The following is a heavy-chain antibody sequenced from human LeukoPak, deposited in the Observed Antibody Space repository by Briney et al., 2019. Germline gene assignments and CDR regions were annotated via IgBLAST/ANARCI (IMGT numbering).Heavy chain of an antibody. D-gene: IGHD6-19*01. V-gene: IGHV3-30*03. CDR2: ISYDGGNK. J-gene: IGHJ6*02. Sequence: QPGRSLRLSCAASGFTFSSYGMHWVRQAPGKGLEWVTVISYDGGNKFYADSVKGRFTISRDNSKNTLYLQMNTLRAEDTALYYCARVDSSGWLIYGMDVWGQGTTVTVSS. CDR1: GFTFSSYG. CDR3: ARVDSSGWLIYGMDV.